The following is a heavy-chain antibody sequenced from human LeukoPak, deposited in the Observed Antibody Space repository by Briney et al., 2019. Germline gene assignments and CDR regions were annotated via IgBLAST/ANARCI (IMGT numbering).Heavy chain of an antibody. V-gene: IGHV4-39*07. CDR1: GGSISSSSYY. CDR2: IYYSGST. CDR3: ARDRGGLGPGNAFDI. Sequence: SETLSLTCTVSGGSISSSSYYWGWIRQPPGKGLEWIGSIYYSGSTYYNPSLKSRVTISVDTSKNQFSLKLSSVTAADTAVYYCARDRGGLGPGNAFDIWGQGTMVTVSS. J-gene: IGHJ3*02. D-gene: IGHD3-10*01.